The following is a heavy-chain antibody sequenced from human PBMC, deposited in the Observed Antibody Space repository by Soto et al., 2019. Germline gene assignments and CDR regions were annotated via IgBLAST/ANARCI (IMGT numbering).Heavy chain of an antibody. CDR2: IYYSGST. CDR3: ARARLRAVYAFDI. CDR1: GGSVSSGAYY. Sequence: QVQLQESDAGLVKASQTLSLTCTVSGGSVSSGAYYWTWIRQRPGKGLEWIGYIYYSGSTYYSPSLKSRLSISLDTSKNQFSLRLSSVTAADTAMYYCARARLRAVYAFDIWGQGTTVTVSS. D-gene: IGHD5-12*01. J-gene: IGHJ3*02. V-gene: IGHV4-31*03.